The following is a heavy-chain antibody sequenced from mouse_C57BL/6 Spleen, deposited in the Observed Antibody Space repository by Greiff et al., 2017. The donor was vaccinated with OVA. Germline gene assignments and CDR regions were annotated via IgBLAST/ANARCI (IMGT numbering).Heavy chain of an antibody. J-gene: IGHJ4*01. CDR2: IDPSDSYT. Sequence: VQLQQPGAELVKPGASVKLSCKASGYTFTSYWMQWVKQRPGQGLEWIGEIDPSDSYTTYNQKFKGKATLTVDTSSSTAYMQLSSLTSEDSAVYYCARSIGRMDYWGQGTSVTVSS. CDR1: GYTFTSYW. CDR3: ARSIGRMDY. V-gene: IGHV1-50*01. D-gene: IGHD2-14*01.